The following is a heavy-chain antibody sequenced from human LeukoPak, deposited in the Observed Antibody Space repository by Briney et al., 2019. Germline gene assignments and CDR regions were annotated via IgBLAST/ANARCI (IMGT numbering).Heavy chain of an antibody. J-gene: IGHJ1*01. D-gene: IGHD6-13*01. V-gene: IGHV3-33*01. Sequence: PGGSLRLSCAASGFSFSSFGTRWVRQDPGKGLEWVAVIWYDGSNQYYADSVRGRFTISRDNPKYTLYLQMNSLRVEDTAVYYCARGEYSSSWHSEYFQHWGQGTLVTVSS. CDR1: GFSFSSFG. CDR3: ARGEYSSSWHSEYFQH. CDR2: IWYDGSNQ.